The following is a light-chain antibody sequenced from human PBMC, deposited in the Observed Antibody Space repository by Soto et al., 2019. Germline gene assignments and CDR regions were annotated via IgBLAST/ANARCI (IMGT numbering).Light chain of an antibody. J-gene: IGKJ1*01. CDR1: QSVSSN. Sequence: EIVMTQSPATLSVSPGERATLSCRASQSVSSNLAWYQQKPGQAPRLLIYGASTRATGIPARFSGSGSGTEFTLKISILQYEDFAVYYCQQYNNWPPWAFGQGTKVEIK. CDR2: GAS. CDR3: QQYNNWPPWA. V-gene: IGKV3-15*01.